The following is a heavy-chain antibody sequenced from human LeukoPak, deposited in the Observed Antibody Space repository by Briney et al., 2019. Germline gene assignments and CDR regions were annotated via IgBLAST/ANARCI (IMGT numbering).Heavy chain of an antibody. CDR1: GYTFTGYY. Sequence: ASVKVSCKASGYTFTGYYTHWVRQALGQGLEWMGWINPNSGGTNYAQKFQGRVTMTRDTSISTAYMELSRPRSDDTAVYYCAIDYSSGWSMDYWGQGTLVTVSS. V-gene: IGHV1-2*02. J-gene: IGHJ4*02. CDR3: AIDYSSGWSMDY. D-gene: IGHD6-19*01. CDR2: INPNSGGT.